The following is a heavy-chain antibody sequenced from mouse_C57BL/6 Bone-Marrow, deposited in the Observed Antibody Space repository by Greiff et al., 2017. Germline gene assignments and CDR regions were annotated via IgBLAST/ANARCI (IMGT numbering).Heavy chain of an antibody. J-gene: IGHJ1*03. CDR2: IYPGSGST. Sequence: QVQLQQPGAELVKPGASVKMSCTASGYTFTSYWITWVKQRPGQGLEWIGDIYPGSGSTNYNEKFKSKATLTVDTSSSTAYMELSSLTSEDSAVYDCARPYYSNYWYFDVGGTGTTVTVSA. CDR1: GYTFTSYW. CDR3: ARPYYSNYWYFDV. D-gene: IGHD2-5*01. V-gene: IGHV1-55*01.